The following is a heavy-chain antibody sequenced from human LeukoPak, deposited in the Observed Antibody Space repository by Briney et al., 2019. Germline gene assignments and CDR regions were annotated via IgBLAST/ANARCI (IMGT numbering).Heavy chain of an antibody. V-gene: IGHV4-39*07. J-gene: IGHJ4*02. D-gene: IGHD4-11*01. CDR1: GGSISSSSYY. CDR2: IYYSGST. CDR3: ARVFLDYSNYYFDY. Sequence: ASETLSLTCTVSGGSISSSSYYWGWIRQPPGKGLEWIGSIYYSGSTYYNPSLKSRVTISVDTSKNQFSLKLSSVTAADTAVYYCARVFLDYSNYYFDYWGQGTLVTVSS.